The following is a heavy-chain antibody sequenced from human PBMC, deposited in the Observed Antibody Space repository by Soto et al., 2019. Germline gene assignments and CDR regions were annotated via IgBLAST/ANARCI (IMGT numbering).Heavy chain of an antibody. Sequence: LSLTCTVSGGSISSSSYYWGWIRQPPGKGLEWIGSIYYSGSTYYNPSLKSRVTISVDTSKNQFSLKLSSVTAADTAVYYCARHTPAISISDHWGQGALVTVSS. V-gene: IGHV4-39*01. J-gene: IGHJ4*02. CDR2: IYYSGST. CDR3: ARHTPAISISDH. CDR1: GGSISSSSYY. D-gene: IGHD2-15*01.